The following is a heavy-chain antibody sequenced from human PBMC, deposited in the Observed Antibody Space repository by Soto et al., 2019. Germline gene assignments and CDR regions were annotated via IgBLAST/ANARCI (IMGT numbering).Heavy chain of an antibody. D-gene: IGHD1-26*01. Sequence: QVQLVESGGGLVKTGGSLRLSCAASGFTFSDHYMTWVRQAPGKGLEWVSSMSNIGGTVRYADSVKGRFTICRDNAKNSLYLQMNSLRVEDTAVYYCARDSLGARDFGMDVWGQGTTVAVSS. J-gene: IGHJ6*02. CDR2: MSNIGGTV. CDR1: GFTFSDHY. V-gene: IGHV3-11*01. CDR3: ARDSLGARDFGMDV.